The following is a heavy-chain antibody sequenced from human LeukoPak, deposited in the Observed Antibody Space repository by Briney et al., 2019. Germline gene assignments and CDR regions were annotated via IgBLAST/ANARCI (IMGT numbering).Heavy chain of an antibody. V-gene: IGHV3-64D*09. D-gene: IGHD3-22*01. Sequence: GGSLRLSCSASGFIFSSFGWHWVRQAPGKGLEYVSAISSNGGRTYYADSVKGRFTISRDNSKNTLCLQMSSLRAEDTAVYYCVKDRVHDSSSYYGYGYWGQGTLVTVSS. CDR1: GFIFSSFG. CDR2: ISSNGGRT. J-gene: IGHJ4*02. CDR3: VKDRVHDSSSYYGYGY.